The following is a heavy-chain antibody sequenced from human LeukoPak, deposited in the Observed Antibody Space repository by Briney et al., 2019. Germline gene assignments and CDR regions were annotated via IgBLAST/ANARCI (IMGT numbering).Heavy chain of an antibody. J-gene: IGHJ3*01. Sequence: SETLSLTCTLSGGSFSSYYRSWIRQPPGEGLERVWYIYYSGSTNYNPSLKSRVTMSVDTSKKQISLKLNSVTAADTAVYYCARDRYVYCGGDCLDAFDLWGQGTMVTVSS. D-gene: IGHD2-21*02. V-gene: IGHV4-59*12. CDR3: ARDRYVYCGGDCLDAFDL. CDR1: GGSFSSYY. CDR2: IYYSGST.